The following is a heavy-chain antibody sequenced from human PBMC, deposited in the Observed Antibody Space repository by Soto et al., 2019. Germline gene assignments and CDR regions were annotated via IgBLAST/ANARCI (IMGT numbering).Heavy chain of an antibody. CDR2: IIPIFGTA. V-gene: IGHV1-69*01. CDR3: ARVEAYCCGDCYSWFDP. CDR1: GGTFSSYA. J-gene: IGHJ5*02. D-gene: IGHD2-21*02. Sequence: QVQLVQSGAEVKKPGSSVKVSCKASGGTFSSYAISWVRQAPGQGLEWMGGIIPIFGTANYAQKFQGRVTITADESPSTAYMELSSLRSDDTAVYYCARVEAYCCGDCYSWFDPWGQGTLVTVSS.